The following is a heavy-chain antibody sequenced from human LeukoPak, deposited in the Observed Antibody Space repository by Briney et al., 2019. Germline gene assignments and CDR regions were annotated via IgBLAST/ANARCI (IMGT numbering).Heavy chain of an antibody. CDR2: IYYSGST. V-gene: IGHV4-39*01. J-gene: IGHJ4*02. CDR3: ARHSRRGYNWNYIG. D-gene: IGHD1-7*01. Sequence: PSDTLSLTCTVSGGSISSSSYYWGWIRHPPGKGLKGIGSIYYSGSTYDNPSLKSRVTISVDTSKNQFSQKLSSVTAADTAVYYCARHSRRGYNWNYIGWGQGTLVTVSS. CDR1: GGSISSSSYY.